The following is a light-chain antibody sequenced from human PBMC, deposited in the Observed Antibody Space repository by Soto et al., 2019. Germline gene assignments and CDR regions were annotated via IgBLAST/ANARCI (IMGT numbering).Light chain of an antibody. CDR3: QLDGSSRWT. V-gene: IGKV3-20*01. CDR2: GAS. CDR1: QSVSSSY. J-gene: IGKJ1*01. Sequence: EIVFTQSPGTLSLSPGERATLSCRASQSVSSSYLAWYQQKPGQAPRLLIYGASSRATGIPDRFSGSGSGTDFTLTISRLEPEDFTVYYCQLDGSSRWTFGQGGKVDTK.